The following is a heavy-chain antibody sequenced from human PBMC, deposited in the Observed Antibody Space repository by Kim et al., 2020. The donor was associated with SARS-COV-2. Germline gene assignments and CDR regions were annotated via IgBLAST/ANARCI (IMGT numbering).Heavy chain of an antibody. Sequence: ASVKVSCKASGYTFTSYGISWVRQAPGQGLEWMGWISAYNGNTNYAQKLQGRVTMTTDTSTSTAYMELRSLRSDDTAVYYCARVPTGSSGWYMGAFDIWGQGTMVTVSS. CDR1: GYTFTSYG. CDR3: ARVPTGSSGWYMGAFDI. D-gene: IGHD6-19*01. CDR2: ISAYNGNT. V-gene: IGHV1-18*04. J-gene: IGHJ3*02.